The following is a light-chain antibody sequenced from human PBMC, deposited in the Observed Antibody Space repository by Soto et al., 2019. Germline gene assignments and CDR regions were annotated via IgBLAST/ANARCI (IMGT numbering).Light chain of an antibody. CDR1: SSDIGGYNF. CDR3: SSYTTSTTLV. Sequence: QSVLTQPASVSGSPGQSITISCTGTSSDIGGYNFVSWYQQHPGKAPKLMIFDVSNRPSGVSLRFSGSKSGNTASLTISGLQAEDEADYYCSSYTTSTTLVFGPGTKVTVL. J-gene: IGLJ1*01. V-gene: IGLV2-14*03. CDR2: DVS.